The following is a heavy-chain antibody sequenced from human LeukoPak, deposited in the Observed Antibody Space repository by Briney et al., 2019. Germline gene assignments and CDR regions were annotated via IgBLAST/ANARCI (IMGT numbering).Heavy chain of an antibody. CDR1: GYKFIAYW. V-gene: IGHV5-51*01. J-gene: IGHJ3*01. D-gene: IGHD3-22*01. CDR3: ARPNITSYYDSRGYDAFDV. Sequence: GESLKISCKGSGYKFIAYWIAWVRQMPGKGLEWMGIIYPDDSDTRYSPSLQGQVTISADKSVSIAYLQWSSLKASDTAMYYCARPNITSYYDSRGYDAFDVWGQGTMVIVSS. CDR2: IYPDDSDT.